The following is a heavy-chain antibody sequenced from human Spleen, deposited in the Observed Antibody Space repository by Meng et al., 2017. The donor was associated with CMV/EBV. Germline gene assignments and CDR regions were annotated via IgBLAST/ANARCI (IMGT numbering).Heavy chain of an antibody. CDR1: GYSFTSYG. J-gene: IGHJ4*02. D-gene: IGHD6-19*01. CDR2: ISAYNGNT. Sequence: ASVKVSCKASGYSFTSYGISWVRQAPGQGLEWMGWISAYNGNTNYAQKLQGRVSMTTDTSTSTAYMELRSLRSDDTAVYSCARAAGIAVAGTLGYWGQGTLVTVS. CDR3: ARAAGIAVAGTLGY. V-gene: IGHV1-18*01.